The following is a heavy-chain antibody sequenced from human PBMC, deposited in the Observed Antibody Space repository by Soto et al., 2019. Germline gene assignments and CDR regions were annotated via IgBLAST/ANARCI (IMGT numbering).Heavy chain of an antibody. CDR1: GFSVKTSGVG. D-gene: IGHD5-12*01. V-gene: IGHV2-5*01. CDR3: AHSRGYNGYEGPPLYEMDV. Sequence: SGPTVVNPTHTLTLPCTCSGFSVKTSGVGVGCIRQPPGKTLEWLALIYWNDFKRYTPSLESRLTITKDTSKNQVVLTVTNVDPADTATYYCAHSRGYNGYEGPPLYEMDVWGQGTTVTV. J-gene: IGHJ6*02. CDR2: IYWNDFK.